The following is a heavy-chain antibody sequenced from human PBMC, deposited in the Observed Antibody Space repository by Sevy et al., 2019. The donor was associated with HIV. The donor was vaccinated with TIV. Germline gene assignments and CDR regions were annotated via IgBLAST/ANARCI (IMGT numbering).Heavy chain of an antibody. CDR2: IKQDGSEK. Sequence: GGSLRLSCAASGFTFSSYWMSWVRQAPGKGLEWVANIKQDGSEKYYVDSVKGRFTISRDNAKNSLYLQMNSLRAEDTAVYYCAREIVGLVTIVNYYYYGMDVWGQGTTVTVSS. CDR1: GFTFSSYW. V-gene: IGHV3-7*01. CDR3: AREIVGLVTIVNYYYYGMDV. D-gene: IGHD3-9*01. J-gene: IGHJ6*02.